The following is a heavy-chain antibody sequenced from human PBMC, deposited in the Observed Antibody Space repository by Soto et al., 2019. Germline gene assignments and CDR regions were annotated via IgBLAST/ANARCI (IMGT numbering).Heavy chain of an antibody. CDR1: GFTFSSYW. CDR3: ARVYSSSWYGAFDI. D-gene: IGHD6-13*01. J-gene: IGHJ3*02. V-gene: IGHV3-74*01. CDR2: INSDGSST. Sequence: GGSLRLSCAASGFTFSSYWMHWVRQAPGKGLVWVSRINSDGSSTSYADSVKGRLTISRDNAKNTLYLQMNSLSAEDTAVYYCARVYSSSWYGAFDIWGQGTMVTVSS.